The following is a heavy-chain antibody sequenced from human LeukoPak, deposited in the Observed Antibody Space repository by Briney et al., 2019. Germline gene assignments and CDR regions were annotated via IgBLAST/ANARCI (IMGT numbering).Heavy chain of an antibody. CDR2: ISGSGGGT. Sequence: GGSLRLSCAASGFTFSSYAMSWVRQAPGKGLEWVSAISGSGGGTYYADSVKGRFTISRDNSKNTLYLQMNSLRAEDTAVYYCASPNSIAVAGLPFDYWGQGTLVTVSS. CDR1: GFTFSSYA. J-gene: IGHJ4*02. D-gene: IGHD6-19*01. V-gene: IGHV3-23*01. CDR3: ASPNSIAVAGLPFDY.